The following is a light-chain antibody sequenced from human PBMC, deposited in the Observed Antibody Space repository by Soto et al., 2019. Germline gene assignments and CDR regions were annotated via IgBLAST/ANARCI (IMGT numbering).Light chain of an antibody. CDR3: QQYGTSVIL. CDR1: QSIRTD. V-gene: IGKV3D-15*01. Sequence: IVPTQYKATLSVSPRERATLSCRASQSIRTDLAWYQQKSGQGPRLLIYDASTRATGIPARFSGSGSGTEFTLTISSLQSEDFAGFFCQQYGTSVILFGQG. CDR2: DAS. J-gene: IGKJ5*01.